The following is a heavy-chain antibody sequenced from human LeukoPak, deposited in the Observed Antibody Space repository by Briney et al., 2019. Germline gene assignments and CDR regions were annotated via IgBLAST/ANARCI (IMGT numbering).Heavy chain of an antibody. V-gene: IGHV1-69*04. CDR2: IIPILGIA. J-gene: IGHJ4*02. D-gene: IGHD2-15*01. Sequence: SVKVSCKASGGTFSSYAISWVRQAPGQGLEWMGRIIPILGIANYAQKFQGRVTITADKSTSTAYMELSSLRSEDTAVYYCARDPHEGYCSGGSCLDFDYWGQGTLVTVSS. CDR1: GGTFSSYA. CDR3: ARDPHEGYCSGGSCLDFDY.